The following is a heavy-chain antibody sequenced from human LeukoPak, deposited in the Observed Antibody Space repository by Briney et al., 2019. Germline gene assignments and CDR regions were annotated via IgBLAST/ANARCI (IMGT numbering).Heavy chain of an antibody. CDR1: GYSISSGYY. Sequence: KPSETLSLTCTVSGYSISSGYYWGWIRQPPGKGLEWIGSIYYSGSTYYNSSLKSRITISVDMSKSQFSLKLRSVTAADTAVYYCARAGGPGAKPKPFDYWGQGTLVTVSS. D-gene: IGHD3-10*01. J-gene: IGHJ4*02. CDR3: ARAGGPGAKPKPFDY. CDR2: IYYSGST. V-gene: IGHV4-38-2*02.